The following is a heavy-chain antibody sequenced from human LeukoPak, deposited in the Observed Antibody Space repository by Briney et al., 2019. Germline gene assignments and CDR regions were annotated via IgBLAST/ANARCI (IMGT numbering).Heavy chain of an antibody. J-gene: IGHJ4*02. D-gene: IGHD5-24*01. Sequence: PGGSLRLSCAASGFTFSSYSMNWVRQAPGKGLEWVSAISGSGGSTYYADSVKGRFTISRDNSKNTLYLQMNSLRAEDTAVYYCAKDKDGGDYFDYWGQGTLVTVSS. CDR2: ISGSGGST. CDR3: AKDKDGGDYFDY. V-gene: IGHV3-23*01. CDR1: GFTFSSYS.